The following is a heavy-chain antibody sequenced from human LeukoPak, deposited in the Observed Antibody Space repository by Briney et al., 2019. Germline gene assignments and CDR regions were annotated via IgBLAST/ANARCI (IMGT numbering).Heavy chain of an antibody. V-gene: IGHV4-59*13. J-gene: IGHJ4*02. CDR3: ARVGNAEGGYYFDY. Sequence: SETLSLRCIVSGGSIIPYYWSWIRQSPGKGLEWLAYIDYTGSNNHNPSLKSRVTISVDPSKNQFSLKLTAVTAADTAVYYCARVGNAEGGYYFDYWGQGTQVIVSS. CDR2: IDYTGSN. D-gene: IGHD1-1*01. CDR1: GGSIIPYY.